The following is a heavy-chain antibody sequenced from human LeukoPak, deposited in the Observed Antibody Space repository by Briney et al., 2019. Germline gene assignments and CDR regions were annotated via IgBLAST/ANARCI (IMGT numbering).Heavy chain of an antibody. CDR2: IFYSGST. J-gene: IGHJ4*01. CDR1: GNSISSYY. D-gene: IGHD6-13*01. CDR3: ARDGSGTCWYTGDY. Sequence: SETLSLTCTVSGNSISSYYWGWIRQPPGQGLEWIGEIFYSGSTNYNPSLKSRVTISVDTSKNQFSLRLNSVTPADTAVYYCARDGSGTCWYTGDYWGHGILVTVSS. V-gene: IGHV4-59*01.